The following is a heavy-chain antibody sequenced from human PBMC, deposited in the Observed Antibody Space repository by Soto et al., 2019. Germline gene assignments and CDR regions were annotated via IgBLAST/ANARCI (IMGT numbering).Heavy chain of an antibody. J-gene: IGHJ4*02. CDR2: IIPIFGTA. CDR3: ARGTYYDFCSVPYYFDY. Sequence: SVKVSCKASGGTFSSYAISWVRQAPGQGLEWMGGIIPIFGTANYAQKFQGRVTITADESTSTAYMELSSLRSEDTAVYYCARGTYYDFCSVPYYFDYWGQVTLVPVS. CDR1: GGTFSSYA. D-gene: IGHD3-3*01. V-gene: IGHV1-69*13.